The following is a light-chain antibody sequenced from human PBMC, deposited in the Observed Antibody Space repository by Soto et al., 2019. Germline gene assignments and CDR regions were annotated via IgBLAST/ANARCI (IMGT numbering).Light chain of an antibody. CDR3: QQCDSSPPT. Sequence: EIVLTLSPGTLSLSPGERATLTCRASQKIRTYYLDWYQQRPGQAPRLLIYGASSRATGVPDRFSGSGSGTDFTLTISRLEPEDFVVYYCQQCDSSPPTFGQGTKLEIK. CDR1: QKIRTYY. CDR2: GAS. J-gene: IGKJ2*01. V-gene: IGKV3-20*01.